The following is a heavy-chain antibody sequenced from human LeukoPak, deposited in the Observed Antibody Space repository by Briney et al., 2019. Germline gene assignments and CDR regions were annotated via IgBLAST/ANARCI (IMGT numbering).Heavy chain of an antibody. V-gene: IGHV3-23*01. CDR1: GLSFSSFA. J-gene: IGHJ4*02. CDR3: ARASWVSSTDAVR. CDR2: MRGNGET. Sequence: GGSLRLSCAASGLSFSSFAMSWVRQGPARELEWVSSMRGNGETFYADSVKGRFTLSSDSSRNTVYFQLNNLRVEDTAIYYCARASWVSSTDAVRWGQGTLVTVSS. D-gene: IGHD2-8*01.